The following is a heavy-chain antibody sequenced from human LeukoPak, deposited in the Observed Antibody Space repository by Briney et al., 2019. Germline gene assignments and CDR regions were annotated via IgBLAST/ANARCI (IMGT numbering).Heavy chain of an antibody. CDR3: ARDNSGGSTWWFDP. J-gene: IGHJ5*02. Sequence: ASVKVSCKASGFAFTNYYMHWVRQAPGQGLEWMGIINPSGSSTSYAQKFQGRVTMTRDTSTSTVYMELSSLRSEDTAIYYCARDNSGGSTWWFDPWGQGTLVTISS. CDR1: GFAFTNYY. CDR2: INPSGSST. D-gene: IGHD2-15*01. V-gene: IGHV1-46*01.